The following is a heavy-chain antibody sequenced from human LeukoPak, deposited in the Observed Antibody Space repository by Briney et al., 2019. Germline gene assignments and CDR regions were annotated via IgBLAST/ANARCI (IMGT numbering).Heavy chain of an antibody. J-gene: IGHJ4*02. D-gene: IGHD6-19*01. CDR3: ARGVLAVAGRGSVDY. V-gene: IGHV1-69*13. CDR2: IIPICGTA. CDR1: GGTFSIYA. Sequence: AASVKVSCKASGGTFSIYAISWVRQAPGQGLEWMGGIIPICGTANYAQKFQGRVTITADESTSTAYMELSSLRSDDTAVYYCARGVLAVAGRGSVDYWGQGTLVTVSS.